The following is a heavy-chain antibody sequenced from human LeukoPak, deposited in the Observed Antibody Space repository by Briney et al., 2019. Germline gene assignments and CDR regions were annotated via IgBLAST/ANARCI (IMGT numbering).Heavy chain of an antibody. Sequence: GASVKVSCKASGYTFTNYDINWVRQATGQGPEWMGWMNPKSGNTGYAQKFQGRVTMTRNTSINTAYMELSSLRSDDTAVYYCARDQDIVVVVAALRQREMGGFDPWGQGTLVTVSS. V-gene: IGHV1-8*01. D-gene: IGHD2-15*01. CDR2: MNPKSGNT. CDR1: GYTFTNYD. CDR3: ARDQDIVVVVAALRQREMGGFDP. J-gene: IGHJ5*02.